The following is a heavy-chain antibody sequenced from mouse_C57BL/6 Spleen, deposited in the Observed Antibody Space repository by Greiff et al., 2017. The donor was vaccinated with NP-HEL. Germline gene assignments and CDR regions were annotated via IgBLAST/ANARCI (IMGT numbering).Heavy chain of an antibody. CDR1: GYTFTDYY. J-gene: IGHJ2*01. V-gene: IGHV1-76*01. Sequence: VKLQESGAELVRPGASVKLSCKASGYTFTDYYINWVKQRPGQGLEWIARIYPGSGNTYYNEKFKGKATLTAEKSSSTAYMQLSSLTSEDSAVYFCAREYFDYWGQGTTLTVSS. CDR2: IYPGSGNT. CDR3: AREYFDY.